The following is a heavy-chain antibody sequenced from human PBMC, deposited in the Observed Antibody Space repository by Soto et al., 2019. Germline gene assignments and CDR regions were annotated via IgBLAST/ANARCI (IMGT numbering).Heavy chain of an antibody. J-gene: IGHJ4*02. D-gene: IGHD4-17*01. Sequence: EVQLVESVGGLVQPGRSLRLSCAASGFTFDDYAMHWLRQAPGKGLAWVSGISWNSGRIGYADAVKGRFTISRHNAKNSRYLQMNSLSADDTSLYYCAKALRNDDGDSSFDYWGQGTLVTVSS. CDR1: GFTFDDYA. CDR2: ISWNSGRI. V-gene: IGHV3-9*01. CDR3: AKALRNDDGDSSFDY.